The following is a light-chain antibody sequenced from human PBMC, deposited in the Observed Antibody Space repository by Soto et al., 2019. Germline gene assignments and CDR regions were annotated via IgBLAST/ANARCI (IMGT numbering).Light chain of an antibody. CDR3: QVWDSSNYHYV. V-gene: IGLV3-21*02. CDR1: DIGSKS. CDR2: EDR. J-gene: IGLJ1*01. Sequence: SYDLTQPPSVSAAPGQTARITCGGDDIGSKSVHWYQQKPGQAPVLVVYEDRARPAGIPERFSGSNSGNTATLTISRVEDGDEADYYCQVWDSSNYHYVFGSGTKVTVL.